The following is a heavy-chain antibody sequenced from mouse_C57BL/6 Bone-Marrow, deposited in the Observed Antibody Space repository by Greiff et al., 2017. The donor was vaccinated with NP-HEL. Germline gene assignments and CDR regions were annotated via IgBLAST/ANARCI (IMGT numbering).Heavy chain of an antibody. D-gene: IGHD2-2*01. J-gene: IGHJ3*01. CDR2: IYPRSGNT. CDR1: GYTFTSYG. Sequence: VQLRQSGAELARPGASVKLSCKASGYTFTSYGISWVKQRTGQGLEWIGEIYPRSGNTYYNEKFKGKATLTADKSSSTAYMELRSLTSEDSAVYFCEGTMVTKGAWFAYWGQGTLVTVSA. CDR3: EGTMVTKGAWFAY. V-gene: IGHV1-81*01.